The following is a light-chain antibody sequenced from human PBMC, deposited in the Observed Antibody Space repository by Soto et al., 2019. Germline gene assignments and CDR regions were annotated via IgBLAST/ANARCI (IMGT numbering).Light chain of an antibody. J-gene: IGKJ4*01. V-gene: IGKV3-15*01. CDR3: QQYNSWPT. CDR1: HSISTN. Sequence: EIIMTQSPATLSVSPGEGATLSCRTSHSISTNLAWYQHKRGQSPRLLVYGASTRATGVPARFSGSGSGAEFTLSISSLQSEDFAVYYCQQYNSWPTFGRGTKVEI. CDR2: GAS.